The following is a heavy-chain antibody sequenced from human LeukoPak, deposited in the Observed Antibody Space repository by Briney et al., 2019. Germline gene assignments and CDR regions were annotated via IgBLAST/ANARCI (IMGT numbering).Heavy chain of an antibody. CDR3: ARAPKVPAASHDAFDI. CDR2: IYTSGST. V-gene: IGHV4-4*08. Sequence: RTSETLSLTCTVSGGSISSYYWSWIRQPPGKGLEWIGYIYTSGSTNYNPSLKSRVTISVDTSKNQFSLKLSSVTAADTAVYYCARAPKVPAASHDAFDIWGQGTMVTVSS. CDR1: GGSISSYY. D-gene: IGHD2-2*01. J-gene: IGHJ3*02.